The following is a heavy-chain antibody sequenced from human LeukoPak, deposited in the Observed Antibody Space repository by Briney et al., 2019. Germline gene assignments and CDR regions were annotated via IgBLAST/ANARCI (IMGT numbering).Heavy chain of an antibody. J-gene: IGHJ4*02. CDR2: INTNTGNP. Sequence: ASVKVSCKASGYTFTSYAMNWVRQAPGQGLEWMGWINTNTGNPMYAQGFTGRFVFSLDTSVSTAYLQISSLKAEDTAVYYCASTHITMVRGVSDYWGQGTLVTVSS. CDR3: ASTHITMVRGVSDY. V-gene: IGHV7-4-1*02. D-gene: IGHD3-10*01. CDR1: GYTFTSYA.